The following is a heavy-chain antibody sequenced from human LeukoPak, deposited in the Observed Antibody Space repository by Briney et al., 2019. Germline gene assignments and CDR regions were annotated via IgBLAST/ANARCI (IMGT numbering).Heavy chain of an antibody. J-gene: IGHJ4*02. V-gene: IGHV1-8*01. CDR3: AVHLPGDYLDR. CDR1: GYAFNIYD. CDR2: MNPDSGNT. Sequence: ASVQVSCKASGYAFNIYDIHWVRQATGQGLDWMGWMNPDSGNTGFEQKFQGRVTMTRNTSITTAYMELSSLRFEDTAVYYCAVHLPGDYLDRWGQGTLVTVSS.